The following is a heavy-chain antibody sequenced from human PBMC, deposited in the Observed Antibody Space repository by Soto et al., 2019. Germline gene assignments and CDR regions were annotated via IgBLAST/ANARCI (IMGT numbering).Heavy chain of an antibody. D-gene: IGHD3-3*01. J-gene: IGHJ6*03. CDR3: ARGSRRFLSTYSTDV. Sequence: PGGSLRLSCAASGFTFSSYSMNWVRQAPGKGLEWVSYISSSSSTIYYADSVKGRFTISRDNAKNSLYLQMNSLRAEDAAVYYSARGSRRFLSTYSTDVWGKGTTVTVSS. V-gene: IGHV3-48*01. CDR2: ISSSSSTI. CDR1: GFTFSSYS.